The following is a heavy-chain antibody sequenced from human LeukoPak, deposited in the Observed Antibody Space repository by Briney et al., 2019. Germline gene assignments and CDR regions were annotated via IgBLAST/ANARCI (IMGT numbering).Heavy chain of an antibody. CDR1: GFTVSSNY. J-gene: IGHJ4*02. D-gene: IGHD3-10*01. Sequence: PGGSLRLSCAASGFTVSSNYMSWVRQAPGKGLEWVSVIYSGDTTFYADSVRGKFTISRDNSKNTLYLQMNSLRAEDTAVYYCASILRSSSGYYFDYWGQGTLLTVSS. CDR3: ASILRSSSGYYFDY. V-gene: IGHV3-66*01. CDR2: IYSGDTT.